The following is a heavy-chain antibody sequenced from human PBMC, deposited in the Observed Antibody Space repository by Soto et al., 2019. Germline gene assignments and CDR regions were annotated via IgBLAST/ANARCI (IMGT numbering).Heavy chain of an antibody. V-gene: IGHV1-58*02. CDR2: IAVGSGNT. CDR3: ASLDYCGGDCFSYFYGMDV. J-gene: IGHJ6*02. D-gene: IGHD2-21*02. CDR1: GFSFNSSA. Sequence: SVKVACTSSGFSFNSSAIQWVGKARGERLVWTGWIAVGSGNTNYAQKFQERVTITRDMSTSTAYMELRSLRSDDTAVYYCASLDYCGGDCFSYFYGMDVKCQGTTVTVSS.